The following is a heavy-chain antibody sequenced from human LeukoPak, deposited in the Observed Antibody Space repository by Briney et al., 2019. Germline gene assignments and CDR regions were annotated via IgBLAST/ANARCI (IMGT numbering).Heavy chain of an antibody. CDR2: ISSSGSTI. CDR1: GFTFSSYE. J-gene: IGHJ4*02. D-gene: IGHD2-8*02. Sequence: GGSLRLSCAASGFTFSSYEMNWVRQAPGKGLEWVSYISSSGSTIYYADSVKGRFTISRDNAKNSLYLQMNSLRAEDTAVYYCVRFYTGYFDYWGQGTLVTVSS. CDR3: VRFYTGYFDY. V-gene: IGHV3-48*03.